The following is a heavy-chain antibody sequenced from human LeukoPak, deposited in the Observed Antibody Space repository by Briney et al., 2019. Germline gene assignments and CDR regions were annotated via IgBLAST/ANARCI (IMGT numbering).Heavy chain of an antibody. CDR1: GFTFSSYE. V-gene: IGHV3-48*03. CDR3: ARVDVGATSDY. CDR2: ISSSGSTI. J-gene: IGHJ4*01. Sequence: PGGSLRLSCAASGFTFSSYEMNWVRQAPGKGLEWVSYISSSGSTIYYADSVKGRFTISRDNAKNSLYLQMNSLRAEDTAVYYCARVDVGATSDYWGQEPWSPSP. D-gene: IGHD1-26*01.